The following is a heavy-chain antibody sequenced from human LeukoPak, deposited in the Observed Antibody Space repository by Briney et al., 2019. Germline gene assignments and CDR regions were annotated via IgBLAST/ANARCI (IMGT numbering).Heavy chain of an antibody. V-gene: IGHV3-7*03. CDR3: AKEAMVRGVIIIL. D-gene: IGHD3-10*01. CDR1: GFTFSHYW. Sequence: GGSLRLSCAASGFTFSHYWMTWVRQAPGKGLEWVANIKQDGSEKYYVDSVKGRFTISRDNAKNSLYLQMNSLRAEDTAVYYCAKEAMVRGVIIILWGQGTLVTVSS. CDR2: IKQDGSEK. J-gene: IGHJ4*02.